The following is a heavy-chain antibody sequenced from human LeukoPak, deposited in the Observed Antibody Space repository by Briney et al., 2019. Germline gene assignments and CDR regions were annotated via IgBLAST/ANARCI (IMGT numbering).Heavy chain of an antibody. CDR3: ARHRNDCSGGSCYSGYYYGMDV. CDR2: INHSGST. V-gene: IGHV4-34*01. J-gene: IGHJ6*02. CDR1: GGSFSGYY. D-gene: IGHD2-15*01. Sequence: SETLSLTCAVYGGSFSGYYWSWIRQPPGKELEWIGEINHSGSTNYNPSLKSRVTISVDTSKNQFSLKLSSVTAADTAVYYCARHRNDCSGGSCYSGYYYGMDVWGQGTTVTVSS.